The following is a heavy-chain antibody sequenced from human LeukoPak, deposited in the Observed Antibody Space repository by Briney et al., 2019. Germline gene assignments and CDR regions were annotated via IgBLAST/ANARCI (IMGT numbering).Heavy chain of an antibody. CDR2: IWFNGINK. CDR1: GFTFSSYG. J-gene: IGHJ6*02. D-gene: IGHD3-10*01. V-gene: IGHV3-33*01. Sequence: GRSLRLSCAASGFTFSSYGMQWVRQAPGKGLEWVAVIWFNGINKYYANSVKGRFTVSTDNSKSTLYLQMNSLRAEDTALYYCARDLSGPENYYGMDVWGQGTTVTVSS. CDR3: ARDLSGPENYYGMDV.